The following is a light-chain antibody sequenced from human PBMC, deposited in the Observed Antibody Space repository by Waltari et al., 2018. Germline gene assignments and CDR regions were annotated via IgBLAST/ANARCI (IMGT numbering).Light chain of an antibody. Sequence: EIVLTQSQATLSVSPGATATLSCRASQSVSHNLAWYQQISGQSPRLLLYGVSTRAVGVPERFSGSGSGTDFTLTITDLQSEDFAIYFCQHYYGWSRTFGQGTKV. CDR3: QHYYGWSRT. V-gene: IGKV3-15*01. CDR1: QSVSHN. CDR2: GVS. J-gene: IGKJ1*01.